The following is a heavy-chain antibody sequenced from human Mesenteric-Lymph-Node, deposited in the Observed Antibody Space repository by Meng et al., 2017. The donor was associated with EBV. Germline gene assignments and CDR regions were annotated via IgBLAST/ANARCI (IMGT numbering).Heavy chain of an antibody. D-gene: IGHD1-7*01. V-gene: IGHV2-5*02. CDR2: TSWDDDE. CDR3: ARQVGNYVGFDF. J-gene: IGHJ4*02. CDR1: GFSLFTTGVR. Sequence: QFTLKESGPTVVKATQTLPLTCSFSGFSLFTTGVRVGWIRQPPGKALECLALTSWDDDERYSPSLKSRLTITKDTSRNQVVLTLTNMDPVDTGTYYRARQVGNYVGFDFWGPGTLVTVSS.